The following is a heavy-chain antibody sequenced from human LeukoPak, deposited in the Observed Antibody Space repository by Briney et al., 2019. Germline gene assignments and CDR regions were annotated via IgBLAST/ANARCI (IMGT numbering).Heavy chain of an antibody. D-gene: IGHD1-26*01. Sequence: SQTLSLTCSVSGASFNSAGYYWIWIRQPAGKGLEWIGRIYTSGSTNYNPSLKSRVTMSVDTSKNQFSLKLSSVTAADTAVYYCARARATSYYYYGMDVWGQGTTVTVSS. J-gene: IGHJ6*02. V-gene: IGHV4-61*02. CDR3: ARARATSYYYYGMDV. CDR1: GASFNSAGYY. CDR2: IYTSGST.